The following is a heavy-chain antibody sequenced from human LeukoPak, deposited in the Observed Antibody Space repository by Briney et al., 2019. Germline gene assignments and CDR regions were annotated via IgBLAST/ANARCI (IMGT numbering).Heavy chain of an antibody. D-gene: IGHD3-3*02. CDR2: VYHSGST. CDR3: ARLEGHFWSGRDY. Sequence: SETLSLTCTVSGFSISSGYYWGWIRQTPEMGLEWIGGVYHSGSTYYNPSLKSRVTISVDTSKNQFSLKLSSVTAADTAVYYCARLEGHFWSGRDYWGQGTLVTVSS. J-gene: IGHJ4*02. CDR1: GFSISSGYY. V-gene: IGHV4-38-2*02.